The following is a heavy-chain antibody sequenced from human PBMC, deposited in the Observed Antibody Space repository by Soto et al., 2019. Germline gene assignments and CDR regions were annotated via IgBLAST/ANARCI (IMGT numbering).Heavy chain of an antibody. CDR1: GFSLSNARMG. Sequence: SGPTLVNPTETLTLTCTVSGFSLSNARMGVSWIRQPPGKALEWLAHIFSNDEKSYSTSLKSRLTISKDTSKSQVVLTMTNMDPVDTATYYCARTSRSEQLVGFDPWGQGTLVTVSS. CDR2: IFSNDEK. CDR3: ARTSRSEQLVGFDP. D-gene: IGHD6-13*01. J-gene: IGHJ5*02. V-gene: IGHV2-26*01.